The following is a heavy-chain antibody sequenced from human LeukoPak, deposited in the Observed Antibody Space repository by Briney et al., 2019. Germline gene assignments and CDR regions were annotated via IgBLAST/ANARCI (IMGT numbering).Heavy chain of an antibody. CDR3: ATTGGVTTFFHNYMDV. Sequence: GGSLRLSCAASGFTFSSYGMHWVRQAPGKGLEWVAFIQYDGSNKYYADSVKGRFTISRDNSKNTLYLQMNSLRAEDTAVYYCATTGGVTTFFHNYMDVWGKGTTVTISS. CDR2: IQYDGSNK. CDR1: GFTFSSYG. J-gene: IGHJ6*03. V-gene: IGHV3-30*02. D-gene: IGHD4-17*01.